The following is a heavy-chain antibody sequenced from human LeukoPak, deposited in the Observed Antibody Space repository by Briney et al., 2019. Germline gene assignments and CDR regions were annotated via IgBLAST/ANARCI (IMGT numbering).Heavy chain of an antibody. CDR3: AKARSSGWYYFDY. V-gene: IGHV3-23*01. CDR1: GFTVSSNY. D-gene: IGHD6-19*01. CDR2: ISGSGGST. J-gene: IGHJ4*02. Sequence: GGSLRLSCAASGFTVSSNYMSWVRQAPGKGLEWVSAISGSGGSTYYADSVKGRFTISRDNSKNTLYLQMNSLRAEDTAVYYCAKARSSGWYYFDYWGQGTLVTVSS.